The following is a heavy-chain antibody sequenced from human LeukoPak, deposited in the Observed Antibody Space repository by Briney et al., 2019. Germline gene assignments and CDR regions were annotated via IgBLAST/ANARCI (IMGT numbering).Heavy chain of an antibody. D-gene: IGHD2-21*01. V-gene: IGHV4-4*09. CDR3: ATSNDAKIAPFDH. J-gene: IGHJ4*02. Sequence: SETLSLTFTVSGVSISAYQWSWVRQSPEKGLEWIGCINTKGETSYNPSLKSRVTTSVDTSKSQFSLRLTSVTAADTAVYYCATSNDAKIAPFDHWGQGAPVTVSS. CDR2: INTKGET. CDR1: GVSISAYQ.